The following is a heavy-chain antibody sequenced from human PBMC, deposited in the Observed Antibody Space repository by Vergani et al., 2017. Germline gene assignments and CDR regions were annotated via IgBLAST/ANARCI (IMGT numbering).Heavy chain of an antibody. Sequence: QVQLVQSGAEVKKPGASVKVSCKASGYTFTGYYMHWVRQAPGQGLEWMGWINPNSGGTNYAQKFQGRVTMTRDTSISTAYMELSRLRADVTAVYYCAREDSGLAAGTRGPVDYWGQGTLVTVSS. CDR2: INPNSGGT. CDR1: GYTFTGYY. J-gene: IGHJ4*02. V-gene: IGHV1-2*02. D-gene: IGHD6-13*01. CDR3: AREDSGLAAGTRGPVDY.